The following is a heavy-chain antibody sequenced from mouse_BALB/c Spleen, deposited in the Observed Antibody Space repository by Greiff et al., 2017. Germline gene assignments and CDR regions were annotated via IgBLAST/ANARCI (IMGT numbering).Heavy chain of an antibody. Sequence: VKLMESGPGLVAPSQSLSITCTVSGFSLTSYGVHWVRQPPGKGLEWLGVIWAGGSTNYNSALMSRLSISKDNSKSQVFLKMNSLQTDDTAMYYCARGQFITTYYYAMDYWGQGTSVTVSS. J-gene: IGHJ4*01. CDR1: GFSLTSYG. D-gene: IGHD1-2*01. CDR3: ARGQFITTYYYAMDY. V-gene: IGHV2-9*02. CDR2: IWAGGST.